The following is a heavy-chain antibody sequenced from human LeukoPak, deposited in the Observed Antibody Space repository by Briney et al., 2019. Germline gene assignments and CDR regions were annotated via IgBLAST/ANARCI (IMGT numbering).Heavy chain of an antibody. Sequence: PGGSLRLSCAASGFTVSSNYMSWVRQAPGKGLEWVSGISGSGGSTYYAESVKGRFTISRDDSKNTLYLQMNSLRAEDTAVYYCAKRGVQQWLVDWYFDYWGQGTLVTVSS. CDR2: ISGSGGST. CDR1: GFTVSSNY. J-gene: IGHJ4*02. V-gene: IGHV3-23*01. CDR3: AKRGVQQWLVDWYFDY. D-gene: IGHD6-19*01.